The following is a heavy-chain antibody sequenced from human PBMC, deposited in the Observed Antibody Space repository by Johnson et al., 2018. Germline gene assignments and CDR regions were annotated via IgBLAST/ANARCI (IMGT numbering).Heavy chain of an antibody. V-gene: IGHV3-30-3*01. CDR2: ISYDGSNK. CDR1: GFTFSSYA. CDR3: ARDWGYCGGDCHPYDDYYKDV. J-gene: IGHJ6*03. D-gene: IGHD2-21*02. Sequence: QVQLVESGGGVVQPGRSLRLSCAASGFTFSSYAMHWVRQAPGKGLEWVAVISYDGSNKYYADSVKGRFTISRDNSKNTLYLQMNSLRAEDTAVYYCARDWGYCGGDCHPYDDYYKDVWGKGTTVTVSS.